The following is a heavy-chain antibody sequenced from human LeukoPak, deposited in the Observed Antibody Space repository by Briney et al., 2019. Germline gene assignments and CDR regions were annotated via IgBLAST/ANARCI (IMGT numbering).Heavy chain of an antibody. V-gene: IGHV3-33*01. CDR2: IWYDGSNK. CDR1: GFTFSSYG. J-gene: IGHJ6*02. CDR3: ARGPYCSSTSCYWGDYYYYYGMDV. D-gene: IGHD2-2*01. Sequence: PGRSLRLFCAASGFTFSSYGMHWVRQAPGKGLEWVAVIWYDGSNKYYADSVKGRFTISRDNSKNTLYLQMNSLRAEDTAVYYCARGPYCSSTSCYWGDYYYYYGMDVWGQGTTVTVSS.